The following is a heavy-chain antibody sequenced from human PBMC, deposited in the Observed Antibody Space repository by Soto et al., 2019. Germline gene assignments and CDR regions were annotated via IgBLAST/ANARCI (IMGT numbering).Heavy chain of an antibody. J-gene: IGHJ3*02. CDR2: IYHTGST. Sequence: PSGTLSLTCAVSGGSISSYYWSWIRQPPGKGLEWIGYIYHTGSTNYNPSLKSRVTISVDTSKKQFSLRLRSGTAADTAVYYCARTQLGSFDIWGQGTMVTVS. CDR1: GGSISSYY. CDR3: ARTQLGSFDI. V-gene: IGHV4-59*01. D-gene: IGHD3-16*01.